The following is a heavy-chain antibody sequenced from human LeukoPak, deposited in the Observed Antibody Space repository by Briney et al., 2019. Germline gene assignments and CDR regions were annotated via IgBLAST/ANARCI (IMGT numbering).Heavy chain of an antibody. CDR1: GYTFTGYY. D-gene: IGHD2-15*01. Sequence: ASVKVSCKASGYTFTGYYMHWVRQAPGQGLEWMGWINPNSGGTNYAQKFQGRVTMTRDTSISTAYMELSRLRSDDTAVYYCARDRGDNDYYDYYYMDVWGKGTTVTVSS. CDR3: ARDRGDNDYYDYYYMDV. V-gene: IGHV1-2*02. J-gene: IGHJ6*03. CDR2: INPNSGGT.